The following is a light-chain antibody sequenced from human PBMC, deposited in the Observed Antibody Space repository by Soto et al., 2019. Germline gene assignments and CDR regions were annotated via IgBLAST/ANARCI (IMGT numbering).Light chain of an antibody. CDR3: QQSYSNPRT. V-gene: IGKV1-39*01. J-gene: IGKJ1*01. CDR1: QSMSSY. Sequence: DIQMTQSPSSLSASVGDRVTITCRASQSMSSYLNWYQQKPGKAPKLLMYAASSLQSGVPSRFSGSGSGTDFTLTISSLQPEDFAIYYCQQSYSNPRTFGQGTKVEIK. CDR2: AAS.